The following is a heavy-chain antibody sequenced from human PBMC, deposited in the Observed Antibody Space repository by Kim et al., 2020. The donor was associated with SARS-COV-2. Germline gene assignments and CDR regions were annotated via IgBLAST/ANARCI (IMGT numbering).Heavy chain of an antibody. Sequence: GGSLRLSCAASGFTFSSYAMSWVRQAPGKGLEWVSAISGSGGSTYYADSVKGRFTISRDNSKNTLYLQMNSLRAEDTAVYYCAKDTPTGFWSGYLDSYYYYYGMDVWGQGTTVTVSS. J-gene: IGHJ6*02. D-gene: IGHD3-3*01. CDR1: GFTFSSYA. CDR3: AKDTPTGFWSGYLDSYYYYYGMDV. CDR2: ISGSGGST. V-gene: IGHV3-23*01.